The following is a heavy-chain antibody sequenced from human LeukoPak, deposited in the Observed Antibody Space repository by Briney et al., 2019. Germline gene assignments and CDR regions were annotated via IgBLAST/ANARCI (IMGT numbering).Heavy chain of an antibody. D-gene: IGHD4-23*01. J-gene: IGHJ6*03. V-gene: IGHV1-2*02. CDR2: INPNSGGA. Sequence: ASVKVSCKASGYTFTGYYMHWVRQAPGQGLEWMGWINPNSGGANYAQKFQGRVTMTRDTSISTAYMELSRLRSDDTAVYYCARDRRVVTPYYYYYMDVWGKGTTVTVSS. CDR1: GYTFTGYY. CDR3: ARDRRVVTPYYYYYMDV.